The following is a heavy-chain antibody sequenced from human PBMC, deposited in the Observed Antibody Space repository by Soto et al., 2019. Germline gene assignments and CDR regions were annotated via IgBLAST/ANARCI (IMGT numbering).Heavy chain of an antibody. J-gene: IGHJ4*02. CDR2: IWFDGSNK. CDR3: ARVRPNTAMVTAPGYVHGPLTN. Sequence: HPGGSLRLSCAASGSIFTGYGMHWVRQAPGKGLEWVAVIWFDGSNKYYADSVKGRFTISRDNSKNTLYLQMNSLRAEDTAVYYCARVRPNTAMVTAPGYVHGPLTNWGQGTLVTVSS. D-gene: IGHD5-18*01. V-gene: IGHV3-33*01. CDR1: GSIFTGYG.